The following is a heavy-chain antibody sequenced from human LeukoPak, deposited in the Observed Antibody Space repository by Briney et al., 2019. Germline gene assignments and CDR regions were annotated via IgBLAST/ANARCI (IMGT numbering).Heavy chain of an antibody. V-gene: IGHV3-21*01. CDR1: GFTFSSYS. CDR3: AREPLGFGEFNYGMDV. Sequence: GGSLRLSCAASGFTFSSYSMNWVRQAPGKGLEWVSSISSSSSYIYYADSVKGRFTISRDNAKNSLYLQMNSLRAEVTAVYYCAREPLGFGEFNYGMDVWGQGTTVTVSS. J-gene: IGHJ6*02. CDR2: ISSSSSYI. D-gene: IGHD3-10*01.